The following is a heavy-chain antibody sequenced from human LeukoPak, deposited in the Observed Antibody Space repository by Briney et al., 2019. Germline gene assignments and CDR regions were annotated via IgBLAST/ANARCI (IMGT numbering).Heavy chain of an antibody. CDR3: AKAYYYDSSGYLDY. Sequence: GGSLRLSCAVSGFTFNSHAMSWVRQAPGKGLEWVSTISGSGGITYYADSAKGRYTISRDNSKNTLYLQMNSLRAEDTAVYYCAKAYYYDSSGYLDYWGQGTLVTVSS. J-gene: IGHJ4*02. CDR1: GFTFNSHA. D-gene: IGHD3-22*01. CDR2: ISGSGGIT. V-gene: IGHV3-23*01.